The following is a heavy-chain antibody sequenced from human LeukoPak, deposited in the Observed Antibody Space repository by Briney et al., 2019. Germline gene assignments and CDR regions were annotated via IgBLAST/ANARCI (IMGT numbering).Heavy chain of an antibody. V-gene: IGHV3-7*01. J-gene: IGHJ4*02. CDR3: ARDSGSLFFDF. Sequence: GGSLRLSCAASGFSFRTYWMTWVRQAPGKGVEGVANIKPDGSQKSCVYSVKDRFTISRDNAKNSLYLQMNGLRAENTAVDYCARDSGSLFFDFWGQGTLVTVSS. CDR1: GFSFRTYW. CDR2: IKPDGSQK. D-gene: IGHD1-26*01.